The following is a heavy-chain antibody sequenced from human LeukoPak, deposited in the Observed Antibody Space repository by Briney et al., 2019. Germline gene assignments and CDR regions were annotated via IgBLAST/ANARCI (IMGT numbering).Heavy chain of an antibody. CDR1: GGSISSYY. D-gene: IGHD6-6*01. CDR2: IYYSGST. Sequence: SETLSLTCTVSGGSISSYYWSWIRQPPGKGLEWIGYIYYSGSTNYNPSLKSRVTISVDTSKNQFSLKLSSVTAADTAVYYCARGLSSDYWGQGTLVTVSS. CDR3: ARGLSSDY. J-gene: IGHJ4*02. V-gene: IGHV4-59*12.